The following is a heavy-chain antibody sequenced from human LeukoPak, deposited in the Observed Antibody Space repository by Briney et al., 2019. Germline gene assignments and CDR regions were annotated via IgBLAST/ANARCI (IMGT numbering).Heavy chain of an antibody. J-gene: IGHJ5*02. CDR2: IYPGDSDT. V-gene: IGHV5-51*01. CDR3: ARRNTYYDFWSGPPRGFDP. D-gene: IGHD3-3*01. Sequence: GESLKISCKGYGYSFTSYWIGWVRQMPGKGLEWMGIIYPGDSDTRYSPSFQGQVTISADKSISTAYLQWSSLKASDTAMYYCARRNTYYDFWSGPPRGFDPWGQGTLVTVSS. CDR1: GYSFTSYW.